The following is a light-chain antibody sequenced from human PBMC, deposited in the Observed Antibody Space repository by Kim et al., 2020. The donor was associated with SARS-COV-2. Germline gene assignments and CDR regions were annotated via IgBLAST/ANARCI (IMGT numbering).Light chain of an antibody. CDR1: QSISSW. Sequence: SVGASVTTTCRASQSISSWLAWQHQKPGKAPKLLIYDTSNLDDGVPSRFSGSGVGTEFSLTISSLQPDDFATYYCQQYDGYSPATFGQGTKVDIK. CDR3: QQYDGYSPAT. V-gene: IGKV1-5*01. J-gene: IGKJ2*01. CDR2: DTS.